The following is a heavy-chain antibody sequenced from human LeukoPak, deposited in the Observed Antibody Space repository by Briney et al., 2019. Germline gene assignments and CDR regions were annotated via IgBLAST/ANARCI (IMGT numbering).Heavy chain of an antibody. J-gene: IGHJ3*02. CDR3: ARLGIAATGPAI. CDR1: GGSISSSSNY. D-gene: IGHD6-13*01. Sequence: PSETLSLTCTVSGGSISSSSNYWGWIRQPPGKGLEWIGNIYYSGSTYYNPSLKSRVTISVDTSKNQFSLKLSSVTAADTAVYYCARLGIAATGPAIWGQGTMVSVSS. V-gene: IGHV4-39*01. CDR2: IYYSGST.